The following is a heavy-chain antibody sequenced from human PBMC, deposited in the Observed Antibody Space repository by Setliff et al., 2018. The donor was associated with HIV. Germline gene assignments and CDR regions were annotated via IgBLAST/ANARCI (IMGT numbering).Heavy chain of an antibody. D-gene: IGHD7-27*01. CDR3: ASPSFWGSGARNIDAFDM. J-gene: IGHJ3*02. CDR1: GYNFTGYH. V-gene: IGHV1-2*02. Sequence: PWASVKVSCKASGYNFTGYHIHWARQAPGQGLEWMGWDNPDNVVLKSAQKFQGRVTMTRDTSINTAYMELSSLKSDDTAVYYCASPSFWGSGARNIDAFDMWGQGTLVTVSS. CDR2: DNPDNVVL.